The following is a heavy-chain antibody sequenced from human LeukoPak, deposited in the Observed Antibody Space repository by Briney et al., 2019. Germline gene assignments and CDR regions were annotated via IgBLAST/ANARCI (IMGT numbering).Heavy chain of an antibody. D-gene: IGHD6-13*01. J-gene: IGHJ4*02. CDR3: ARDGETITAGGNSIYFDY. V-gene: IGHV1-69*13. Sequence: SVKVSCKASGGTFSSYAISWVRQAPGQGLEWMGGIIPIFGTANYAQKFQGRVTITADESTSTAYMELSSLRSEDTPVYYCARDGETITAGGNSIYFDYWGQGTLVTVSS. CDR1: GGTFSSYA. CDR2: IIPIFGTA.